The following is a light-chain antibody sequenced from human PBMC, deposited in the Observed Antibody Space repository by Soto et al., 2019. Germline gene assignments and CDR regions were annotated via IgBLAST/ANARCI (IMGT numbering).Light chain of an antibody. Sequence: AIQMTQSPSSLSASVGDRVTVTCRASHDIRNDLGWYQQRPGKAPQLLIYSASRLQSGVPSRFSGSGSGTDFTLTISSLQPEDVAIYSCLQDDAYPLPFGGGTKVAI. CDR1: HDIRND. CDR2: SAS. V-gene: IGKV1-6*01. J-gene: IGKJ4*01. CDR3: LQDDAYPLP.